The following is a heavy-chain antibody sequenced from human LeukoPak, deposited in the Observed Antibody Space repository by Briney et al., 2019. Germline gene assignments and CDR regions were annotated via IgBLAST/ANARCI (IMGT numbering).Heavy chain of an antibody. CDR2: ISAYNGNT. D-gene: IGHD6-6*01. V-gene: IGHV1-18*01. J-gene: IGHJ4*02. CDR3: ARFRSSSLPLYYFDY. CDR1: GYTFTSYG. Sequence: ASVKVSCKASGYTFTSYGISWVRQAPGQGLEWMGGISAYNGNTNYAQKLQGRVTMTTDTSTSTAYIELRSLRSDDTAVYYCARFRSSSLPLYYFDYWGQGTLVTVSS.